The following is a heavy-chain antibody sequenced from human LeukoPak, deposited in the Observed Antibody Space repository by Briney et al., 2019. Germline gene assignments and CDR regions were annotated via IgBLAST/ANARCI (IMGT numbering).Heavy chain of an antibody. J-gene: IGHJ4*02. Sequence: GGSLRLSCAASGFTFSSYWMSWVRQAPGKGLEWVAFIRYDGSNKYYADSVKGRFTISRDNSKNTLYLQMNSLRAEDTAVYYCAKDSVGGIAADPYYFDYWGQGTLVTVSS. V-gene: IGHV3-30*02. D-gene: IGHD6-13*01. CDR3: AKDSVGGIAADPYYFDY. CDR2: IRYDGSNK. CDR1: GFTFSSYW.